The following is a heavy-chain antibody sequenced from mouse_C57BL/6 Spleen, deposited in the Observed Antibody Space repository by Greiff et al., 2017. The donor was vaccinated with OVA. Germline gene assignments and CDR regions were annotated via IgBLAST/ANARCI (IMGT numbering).Heavy chain of an antibody. Sequence: EVKLVESGPGMVKPSQSLSLTCTVTGYSITSGYDWHWIRHFPGNKLEWMGYISYSGSTNYNPSLKSRISITHDTSKNHFFLKLNSVTTEDTATYYCARVGNYYAMDYWGQGTSVTVSS. CDR3: ARVGNYYAMDY. J-gene: IGHJ4*01. CDR1: GYSITSGYD. D-gene: IGHD3-3*01. V-gene: IGHV3-1*01. CDR2: ISYSGST.